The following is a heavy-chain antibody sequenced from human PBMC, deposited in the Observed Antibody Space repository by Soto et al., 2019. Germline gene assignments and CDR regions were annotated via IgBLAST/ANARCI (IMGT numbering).Heavy chain of an antibody. J-gene: IGHJ4*02. D-gene: IGHD6-13*01. CDR2: ITYRSSYV. Sequence: PGGSLRLSCAASGFTFSDYNMNWVRQAPGKGLEWVSYITYRSSYVYYADSVKGRFTISRDNARNSLYLQMNSLTTEDTAIYYCARWNGSNWYPLDYWGQGTLVTVSS. CDR1: GFTFSDYN. V-gene: IGHV3-21*01. CDR3: ARWNGSNWYPLDY.